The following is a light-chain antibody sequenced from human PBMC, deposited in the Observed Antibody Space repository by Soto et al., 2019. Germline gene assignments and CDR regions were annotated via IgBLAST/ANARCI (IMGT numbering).Light chain of an antibody. Sequence: EIVMTQSPATLSVSPGERATLSCRASQSVSNNLAWYQQKPGQAPRLLIYGASTRATGIPARFSGSGSGTEFTLTISSLQPEDFAVYYCQQYNNWPITFGQGTRLEIK. V-gene: IGKV3D-15*01. J-gene: IGKJ5*01. CDR3: QQYNNWPIT. CDR1: QSVSNN. CDR2: GAS.